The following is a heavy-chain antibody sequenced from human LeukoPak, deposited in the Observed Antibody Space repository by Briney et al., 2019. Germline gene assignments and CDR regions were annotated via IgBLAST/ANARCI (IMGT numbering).Heavy chain of an antibody. CDR2: IYHSGST. V-gene: IGHV4-59*01. D-gene: IGHD2-21*01. Sequence: SETLSLTCTVSGGSISSYYWSWIRQPPGKGLEWIGYIYHSGSTNYNPSLKSRVTISVDTSKNQFSLKLSSVTAADTAVYYCARARLDWNCGGDCYYFDYWGQGTLVTVSS. J-gene: IGHJ4*02. CDR3: ARARLDWNCGGDCYYFDY. CDR1: GGSISSYY.